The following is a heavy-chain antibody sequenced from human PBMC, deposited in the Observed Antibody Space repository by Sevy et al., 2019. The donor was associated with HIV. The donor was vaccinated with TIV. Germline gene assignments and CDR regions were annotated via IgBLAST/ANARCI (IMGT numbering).Heavy chain of an antibody. CDR2: MYSSGSS. D-gene: IGHD2-8*01. Sequence: SETLSLICTVSGGSTNNYYWSWIRQSAGKGLEWIGRMYSSGSSNYNPSLKSRVTMSVDTSKNQVSLNLKSVTAAGTAVYYCARDMGNGGGLDVWGQGTTVTVSS. V-gene: IGHV4-4*07. CDR1: GGSTNNYY. CDR3: ARDMGNGGGLDV. J-gene: IGHJ6*02.